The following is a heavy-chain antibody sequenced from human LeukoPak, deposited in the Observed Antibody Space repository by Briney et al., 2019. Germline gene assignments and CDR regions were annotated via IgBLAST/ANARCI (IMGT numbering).Heavy chain of an antibody. D-gene: IGHD3-9*01. CDR3: ARGEGPTVDT. CDR2: IHTSGST. Sequence: SQTLSLTCTVSGGSISSGSYYWSWIRQPAGKTLEWIGRIHTSGSTAYNPSLKSRVTISLDTSKNQFSLKLTSVTAADTAVYYCARGEGPTVDTWGQGTLVTVSS. J-gene: IGHJ5*02. CDR1: GGSISSGSYY. V-gene: IGHV4-61*02.